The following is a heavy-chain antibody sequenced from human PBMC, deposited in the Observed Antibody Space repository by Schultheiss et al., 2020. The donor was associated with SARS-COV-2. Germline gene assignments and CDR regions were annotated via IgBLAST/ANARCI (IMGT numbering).Heavy chain of an antibody. J-gene: IGHJ4*02. Sequence: GESLKISCAASGFTFSNYGMAWVRQAPREGLQWVSVIGTHGQPTIYADSVRGRFTISRDNSKNTLYLQMNILRAEDTAVYYCAKGQSTVATRSFDYWGQGTLVTVSS. CDR3: AKGQSTVATRSFDY. V-gene: IGHV3-23*01. CDR2: IGTHGQPT. D-gene: IGHD4-23*01. CDR1: GFTFSNYG.